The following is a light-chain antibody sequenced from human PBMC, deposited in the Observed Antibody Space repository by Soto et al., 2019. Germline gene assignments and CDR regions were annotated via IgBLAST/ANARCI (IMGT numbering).Light chain of an antibody. CDR3: QQYNDNWT. Sequence: DIQMTQSPSILSASVGDRVTITCRASQSISSWLAWYQQKPGKAPKLLIYKASTLQSGVPSRFSGSGSGTEFTLAISSLQPDDSATYYCQQYNDNWTFGQGTKVDIK. CDR2: KAS. V-gene: IGKV1-5*03. CDR1: QSISSW. J-gene: IGKJ1*01.